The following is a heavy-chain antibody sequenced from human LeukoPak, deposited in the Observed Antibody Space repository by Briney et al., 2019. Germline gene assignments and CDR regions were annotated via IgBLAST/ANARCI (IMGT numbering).Heavy chain of an antibody. V-gene: IGHV3-64*01. J-gene: IGHJ6*03. D-gene: IGHD5-18*01. CDR2: ISSNGGST. Sequence: GGSLRLSCAASGFTFSSYAMHWVRQAPGKGLEYVSAISSNGGSTYYANSVKGRFTISRDNSKNTLYLQMGSLGAEDMAVYYCARRGYSLHYYMDVWGKGTTVTVSS. CDR3: ARRGYSLHYYMDV. CDR1: GFTFSSYA.